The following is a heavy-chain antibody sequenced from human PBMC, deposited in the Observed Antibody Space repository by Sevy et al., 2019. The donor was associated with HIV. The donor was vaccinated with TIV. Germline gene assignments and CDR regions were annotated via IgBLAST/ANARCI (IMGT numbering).Heavy chain of an antibody. Sequence: GGSLRLSCAASGFAFSSHAMHWVRQAPGKGLEWVAVISYEGTETFYAASVEGRFTISRDNSKNMLSLLINSLRPEDAAVYYCARDGGNSVKWYPLYWGHGTWSPSPQ. CDR2: ISYEGTET. CDR1: GFAFSSHA. CDR3: ARDGGNSVKWYPLY. V-gene: IGHV3-30-3*01. D-gene: IGHD2-2*01. J-gene: IGHJ4*01.